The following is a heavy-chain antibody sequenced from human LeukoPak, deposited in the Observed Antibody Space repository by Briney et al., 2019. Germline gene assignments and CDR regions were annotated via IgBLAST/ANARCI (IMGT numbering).Heavy chain of an antibody. J-gene: IGHJ4*02. V-gene: IGHV3-23*01. Sequence: SGGSLRLSCSVSGFTFKNYGLSWVRLPPGKGLEWVSAISGSGANTSYADSVKGRFFFSRDNSKNTIFLQMNSLTVEDTAVYFCAKEAYYDLWSGHYKGGLDSWGPGTPVTVSS. CDR1: GFTFKNYG. D-gene: IGHD3-3*01. CDR2: ISGSGANT. CDR3: AKEAYYDLWSGHYKGGLDS.